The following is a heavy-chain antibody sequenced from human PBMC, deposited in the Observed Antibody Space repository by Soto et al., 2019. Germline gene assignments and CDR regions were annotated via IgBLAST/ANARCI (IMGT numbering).Heavy chain of an antibody. V-gene: IGHV2-70*01. Sequence: SGPTLVNPTQTLTLTCTFSGFSLSTSGMCVSWIRQPPGEALEWLALVDWDDDKYYSTSLKTRLTISKDTSKNQVVLTMTNMDPVDTATYYCARILRYYDFWSGISDYYYYGMDVWGQGTTVTVSS. D-gene: IGHD3-3*01. CDR1: GFSLSTSGMC. J-gene: IGHJ6*02. CDR2: VDWDDDK. CDR3: ARILRYYDFWSGISDYYYYGMDV.